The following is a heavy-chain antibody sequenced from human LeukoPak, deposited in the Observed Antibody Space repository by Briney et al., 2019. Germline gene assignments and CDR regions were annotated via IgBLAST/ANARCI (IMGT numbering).Heavy chain of an antibody. CDR1: GGSISSNNW. D-gene: IGHD3-10*01. Sequence: SETLSLTCAVSGGSISSNNWWGWVRPPPGKGLEWIGEIYHSGSPNYNPSLKSRVTISVDKSRNHFSLNLSSVTAADTAVYYCAKTYYSSSGSWDWGQGTLVTVSS. CDR3: AKTYYSSSGSWD. V-gene: IGHV4-4*02. J-gene: IGHJ1*01. CDR2: IYHSGSP.